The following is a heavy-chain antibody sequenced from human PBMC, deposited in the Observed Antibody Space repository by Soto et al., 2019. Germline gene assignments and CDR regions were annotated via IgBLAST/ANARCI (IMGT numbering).Heavy chain of an antibody. CDR2: IWYDGSNK. J-gene: IGHJ4*02. CDR3: ARDRTTMIVERVFDY. Sequence: LRLSCAASGFTFSSYGMHWVRQAPGKGLEWVAVIWYDGSNKYYADSVKGRFTISRDNSKNTLYLQMNSLRAEDTAVYYCARDRTTMIVERVFDYWGQGTLVTVSS. D-gene: IGHD3-22*01. V-gene: IGHV3-33*01. CDR1: GFTFSSYG.